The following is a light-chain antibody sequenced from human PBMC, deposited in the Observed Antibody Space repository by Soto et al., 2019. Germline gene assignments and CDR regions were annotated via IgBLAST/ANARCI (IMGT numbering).Light chain of an antibody. CDR2: KAS. V-gene: IGKV1-5*03. CDR3: QQYNSYPLT. CDR1: QSITNW. J-gene: IGKJ4*01. Sequence: DIQMTQSPSTLSASVGDRVTITCRASQSITNWLAWYHQKPGKAPKLLIYKASSLESGVPSRFSSSGSGTEFTLTISSLQPDDFATYYCQQYNSYPLTFGGGTNVEIK.